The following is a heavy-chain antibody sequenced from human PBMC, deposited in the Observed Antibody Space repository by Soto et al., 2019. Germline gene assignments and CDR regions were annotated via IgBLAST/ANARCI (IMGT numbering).Heavy chain of an antibody. D-gene: IGHD2-2*01. J-gene: IGHJ6*02. V-gene: IGHV1-18*01. CDR3: ARDRDIVVVPAAMHYYYYYGMDV. Sequence: QVQLVQSGAEVKKPGASVKVSCKASGYTFTSYGISWVRQAPGQGLEWMGWISAYNGNTNYAQKLQGRVTMTTDTAASTAYMELRSLRSDDTAVYYCARDRDIVVVPAAMHYYYYYGMDVWGQGTTVTGSS. CDR2: ISAYNGNT. CDR1: GYTFTSYG.